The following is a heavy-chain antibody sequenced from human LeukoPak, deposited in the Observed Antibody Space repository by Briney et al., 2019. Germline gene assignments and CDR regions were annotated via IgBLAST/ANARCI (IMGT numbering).Heavy chain of an antibody. D-gene: IGHD2-15*01. CDR3: ARDPRYCSGGSCYSYNRFDP. Sequence: GGSLRLSCAASGFTFSSYWMHWVRQAPGKGLVWVSRINSDGSSTSYADSVKGRFTISRDNAKNTLYLQMNSLRAEDTAVYYCARDPRYCSGGSCYSYNRFDPWGQGTLVTVSS. CDR2: INSDGSST. V-gene: IGHV3-74*01. J-gene: IGHJ5*02. CDR1: GFTFSSYW.